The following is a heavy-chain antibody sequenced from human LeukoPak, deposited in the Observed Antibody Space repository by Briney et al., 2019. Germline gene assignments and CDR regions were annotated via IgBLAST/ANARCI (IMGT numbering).Heavy chain of an antibody. CDR2: IYYSGST. V-gene: IGHV4-61*08. J-gene: IGHJ6*02. CDR1: GGSISSGDYY. D-gene: IGHD1/OR15-1a*01. CDR3: AREEHLAGYYYGMDV. Sequence: PSETLSLTCTVSGGSISSGDYYWSWIRQPPGKGLEWIGYIYYSGSTNYNPSLKSRVTISVDTSKNQFSLKLSSVTAADTAVYYCAREEHLAGYYYGMDVWGQGTTVTVSS.